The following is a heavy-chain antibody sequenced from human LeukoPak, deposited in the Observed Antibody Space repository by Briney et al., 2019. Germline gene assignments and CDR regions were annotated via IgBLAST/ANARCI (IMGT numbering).Heavy chain of an antibody. J-gene: IGHJ1*01. CDR1: GGTFSSYA. D-gene: IGHD3-3*01. Sequence: GASVKVSCKASGGTFSSYAISWVRQAPGQGLEWMGGIIPIFGTANYAQKFQGRVTITADKSTSTAYMELSSLRSEDTAVYYCATAHLLEWAGFQHWGQGTLVTVSS. CDR2: IIPIFGTA. CDR3: ATAHLLEWAGFQH. V-gene: IGHV1-69*06.